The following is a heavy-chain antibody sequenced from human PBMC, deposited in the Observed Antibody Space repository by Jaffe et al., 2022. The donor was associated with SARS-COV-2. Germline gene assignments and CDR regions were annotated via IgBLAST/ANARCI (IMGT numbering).Heavy chain of an antibody. CDR3: ARERGGYGGNSGFDY. CDR2: ISYSGRT. J-gene: IGHJ4*02. V-gene: IGHV4-31*03. D-gene: IGHD4-17*01. CDR1: GVSLSGGDYY. Sequence: QVQLQESGPGLVRPSQTLSLTCTVSGVSLSGGDYYWSWIRQLPGKGLEWIGYISYSGRTYYNPSLKSRVSTSVDTSKNQFSLKLSSVTAADTAVYYCARERGGYGGNSGFDYWGQGILVTVSS.